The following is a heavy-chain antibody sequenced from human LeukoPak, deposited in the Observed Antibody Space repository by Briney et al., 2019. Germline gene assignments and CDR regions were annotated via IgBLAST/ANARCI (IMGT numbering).Heavy chain of an antibody. D-gene: IGHD6-13*01. CDR1: GGSMSSHY. CDR3: ARRIAAASNGGMDV. V-gene: IGHV4-59*08. Sequence: PSETLSLTCTVSGGSMSSHYWNWIRQPPGKGLEWIGYVIYSGSTKYNPSHKSRVTISVDTSKNQFSLKLSFVTAADTAVYYCARRIAAASNGGMDVWGQGTTVTVSS. J-gene: IGHJ6*02. CDR2: VIYSGST.